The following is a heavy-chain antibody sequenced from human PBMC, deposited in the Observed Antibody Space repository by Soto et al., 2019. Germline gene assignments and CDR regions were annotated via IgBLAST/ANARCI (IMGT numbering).Heavy chain of an antibody. Sequence: ESVGGLVKPGGSLRLSCAASGFTFSSYSMNWVRQAPGKGLEWVSSISSSSSYIYYADSVKGRFTISRDNAKNSLYLQMNSLRAEDTAVYYCASSKLLLHYYYYGMDVWGQGTTVTVSS. CDR1: GFTFSSYS. D-gene: IGHD2-15*01. J-gene: IGHJ6*02. CDR3: ASSKLLLHYYYYGMDV. CDR2: ISSSSSYI. V-gene: IGHV3-21*01.